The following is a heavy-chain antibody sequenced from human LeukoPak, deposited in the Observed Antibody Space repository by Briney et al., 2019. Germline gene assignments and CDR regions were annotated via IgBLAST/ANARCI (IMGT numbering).Heavy chain of an antibody. CDR1: GYTFNAYY. J-gene: IGHJ6*03. CDR3: ARASGSDSSVKSFYYMGV. D-gene: IGHD6-6*01. CDR2: INPNSGVT. Sequence: ASVKVSCKASGYTFNAYYIHWVRQAPGQGLEWMGWINPNSGVTNYAQKFQGRVTMTRDTSISAAYMGLSSLISDDTAVYYCARASGSDSSVKSFYYMGVWGKGSTVTVSS. V-gene: IGHV1-2*02.